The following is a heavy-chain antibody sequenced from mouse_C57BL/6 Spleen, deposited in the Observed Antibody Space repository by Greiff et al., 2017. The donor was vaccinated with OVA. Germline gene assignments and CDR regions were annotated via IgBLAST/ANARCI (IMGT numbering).Heavy chain of an antibody. CDR3: ARGDYGSSGYFDV. CDR2: IHPNSGST. Sequence: QVQLKQPGAELVKPGASVKLSCKASGYTFTSYWMHWVKQRPGQGLEWIGMIHPNSGSTNYTEKFKSKATLTVDKSSSTAYMQLSSLTSEDSAVYYCARGDYGSSGYFDVWGTGTTVTVSS. CDR1: GYTFTSYW. V-gene: IGHV1-64*01. J-gene: IGHJ1*03. D-gene: IGHD1-1*01.